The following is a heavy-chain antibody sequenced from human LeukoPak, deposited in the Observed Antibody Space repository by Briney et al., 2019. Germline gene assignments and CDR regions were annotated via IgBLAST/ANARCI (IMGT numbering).Heavy chain of an antibody. CDR3: ARDSDDRVWFGELPPYYFDY. J-gene: IGHJ4*02. D-gene: IGHD3-10*01. V-gene: IGHV3-7*03. CDR1: GFTFSSYW. CDR2: IKQDGSER. Sequence: GGSLRLSCAASGFTFSSYWMSWVRQAPGKGLEWVANIKQDGSERYYVDSVKGRFTISRDNAKNSLYLQMNSLRAEDTAVYYCARDSDDRVWFGELPPYYFDYWGQGTLVTVSS.